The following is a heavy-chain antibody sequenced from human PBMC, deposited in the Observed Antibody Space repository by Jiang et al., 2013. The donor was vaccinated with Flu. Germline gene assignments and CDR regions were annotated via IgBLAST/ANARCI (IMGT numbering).Heavy chain of an antibody. Sequence: SCKGSGYSFTXTGSAGCARCPGKGLEWMGRIDPSDSYTNYSPSFQGHVTISADKSISTAYLQWSSLKASDTAMYYCARLQLPGVRALRGWFDPWGQGTLVTVSS. V-gene: IGHV5-10-1*01. D-gene: IGHD6-6*01. CDR2: IDPSDSYT. CDR1: GYSFTXTG. CDR3: ARLQLPGVRALRGWFDP. J-gene: IGHJ5*02.